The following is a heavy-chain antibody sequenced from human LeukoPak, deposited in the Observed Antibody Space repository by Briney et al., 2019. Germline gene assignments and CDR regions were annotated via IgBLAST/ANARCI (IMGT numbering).Heavy chain of an antibody. CDR3: ARQWDY. J-gene: IGHJ4*02. CDR2: IHYSGNT. V-gene: IGHV4-39*01. CDR1: GDSISTSTYY. Sequence: SETLSLTCTVSGDSISTSTYYWGWLRQSPGKGLEWIGSIHYSGNTYSNPSLKSRVTISVDTSKNQFSLKVRSVTAADTAVYYCARQWDYWGQGTLVTVSS.